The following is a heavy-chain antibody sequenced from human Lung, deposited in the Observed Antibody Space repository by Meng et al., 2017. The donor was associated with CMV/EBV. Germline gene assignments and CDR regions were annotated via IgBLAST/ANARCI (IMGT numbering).Heavy chain of an antibody. V-gene: IGHV3-7*01. D-gene: IGHD3-9*01. CDR1: GFTFSSYW. CDR3: ARDRYFDWLGDAFDI. CDR2: IKQDGSEK. Sequence: SCAASGFTFSSYWMSWVRQAPGKGLEWVANIKQDGSEKYYVDSVKGRFTISRDNAKNSLYLQMNSLRAEDTAVYYCARDRYFDWLGDAFDIWGQGTXVT. J-gene: IGHJ3*02.